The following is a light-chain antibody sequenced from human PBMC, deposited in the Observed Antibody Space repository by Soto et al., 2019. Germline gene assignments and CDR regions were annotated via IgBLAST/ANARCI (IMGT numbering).Light chain of an antibody. CDR1: QSLLKSSTKHDY. Sequence: VMTQSPDSLALSLGERATITCKSSQSLLKSSTKHDYLAWYQQKAGQPPKLLIYWASTRESGVPDRFGGSGSGTEFTLTISSLQAEDVAVYYCQQYYSTPWTFGQGTKVDIK. CDR2: WAS. CDR3: QQYYSTPWT. J-gene: IGKJ1*01. V-gene: IGKV4-1*01.